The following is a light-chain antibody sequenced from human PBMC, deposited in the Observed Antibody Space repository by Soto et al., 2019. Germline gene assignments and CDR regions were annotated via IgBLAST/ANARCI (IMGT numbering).Light chain of an antibody. J-gene: IGKJ1*01. CDR1: QSVTNW. Sequence: DIPRPQSPSALSASVRERVTITCGASQSVTNWLAWYQQKPGKAPKLLIYDVSSLESGVPSRFSGSGSGTEFILTISSLQPEDFATYYCQQYDSYSWTVGQGTKVDIK. CDR3: QQYDSYSWT. CDR2: DVS. V-gene: IGKV1-5*01.